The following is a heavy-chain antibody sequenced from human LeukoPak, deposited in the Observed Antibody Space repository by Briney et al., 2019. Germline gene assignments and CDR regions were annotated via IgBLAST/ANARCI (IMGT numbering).Heavy chain of an antibody. CDR2: IWYDGSDD. CDR1: GFTFRTFG. V-gene: IGHV3-33*01. D-gene: IGHD3-9*01. Sequence: GGSLRLSCAASGFTFRTFGIHWVRQAPGKGLEWLAFIWYDGSDDYYADSVKGRFTISRDNFKNTLYLQMNSLRVEDTAIHYCARDAPTGYHFDHCGQGTLVTVSS. CDR3: ARDAPTGYHFDH. J-gene: IGHJ4*02.